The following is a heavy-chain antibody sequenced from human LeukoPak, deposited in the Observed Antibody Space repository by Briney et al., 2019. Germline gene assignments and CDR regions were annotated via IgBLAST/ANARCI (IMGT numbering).Heavy chain of an antibody. Sequence: SETLSLTCTVSGGSISSYYWSWIRQPPGKGLEWIGYIYYSGSTNYNPSLKSRVTISVDTSKNQFSLKLSSVTAADTAVYYCARRGSSGWYFDYWGQGTLVTVSS. D-gene: IGHD6-19*01. CDR1: GGSISSYY. CDR3: ARRGSSGWYFDY. CDR2: IYYSGST. J-gene: IGHJ4*02. V-gene: IGHV4-59*08.